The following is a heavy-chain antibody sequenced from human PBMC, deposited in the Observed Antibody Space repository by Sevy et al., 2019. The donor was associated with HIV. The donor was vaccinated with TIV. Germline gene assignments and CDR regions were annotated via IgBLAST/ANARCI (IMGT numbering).Heavy chain of an antibody. D-gene: IGHD3-16*02. V-gene: IGHV3-9*01. J-gene: IGHJ4*02. Sequence: GGSLRLSCAASGFTFDDYAMHWVRQAPGKGLEWVSGISWNSGSIGYADSVKGRFTISRDNAKNSLYLQMNSLRAEDTALYYCAKDIRFWGCYPHFDYWGQGTLVTVSS. CDR1: GFTFDDYA. CDR2: ISWNSGSI. CDR3: AKDIRFWGCYPHFDY.